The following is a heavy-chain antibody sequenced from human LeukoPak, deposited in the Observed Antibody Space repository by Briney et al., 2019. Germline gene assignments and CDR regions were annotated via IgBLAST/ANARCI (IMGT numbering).Heavy chain of an antibody. CDR2: IYTSGST. CDR1: GGSISSGSYY. CDR3: ASGYDFWSGDGDY. J-gene: IGHJ4*02. Sequence: SETLSLTCTVSGGSISSGSYYWSWIRQPAGKGLEWIGRIYTSGSTNYNPSLKSRVTISVDTSKNQFSLKLRSVTAADTAVYYCASGYDFWSGDGDYWGQGTLVTVSS. V-gene: IGHV4-61*02. D-gene: IGHD3-3*01.